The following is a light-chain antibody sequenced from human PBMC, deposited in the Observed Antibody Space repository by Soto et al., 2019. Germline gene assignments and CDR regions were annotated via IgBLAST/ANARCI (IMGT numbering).Light chain of an antibody. CDR2: GNT. J-gene: IGLJ1*01. CDR1: NSNIGAGYD. V-gene: IGLV1-40*01. CDR3: HSQDRSMNGYV. Sequence: QSVLAQPPSVSGAPGQRVTISCTGSNSNIGAGYDVHWYQQLPGTAPKLLIYGNTNRPSGVPDRFSGSRSGTSASLAITGLQADDEDAYYCHSQDRSMNGYVFGTGTKVTVL.